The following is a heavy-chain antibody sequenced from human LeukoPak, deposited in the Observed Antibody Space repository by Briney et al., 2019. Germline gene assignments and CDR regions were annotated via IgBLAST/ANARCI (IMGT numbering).Heavy chain of an antibody. D-gene: IGHD2-2*01. CDR3: ARRFSSTSCYSDY. Sequence: GGSLRLSCAASGFTFSSHSMNSVRQAPGKGLEWVSYISSSSSTIFYADSVKGRFTISRDNAKNSLYLQMNSLRPEDTAVYYCARRFSSTSCYSDYWGQGTQVTVSS. CDR1: GFTFSSHS. V-gene: IGHV3-48*04. CDR2: ISSSSSTI. J-gene: IGHJ4*02.